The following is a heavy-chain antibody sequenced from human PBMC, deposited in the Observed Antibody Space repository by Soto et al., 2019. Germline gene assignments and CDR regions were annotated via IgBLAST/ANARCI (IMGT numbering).Heavy chain of an antibody. CDR2: ISYDGSNK. Sequence: GGSLRLSCAASAFTFSTYAMSWVRQPPGKGLEWVAVISYDGSNKYYADSVKGRFTISRDNSKNTLYLQMNSLRAEDTAVYYCAKARSGYDSACFDYWGQGTLVTVSS. V-gene: IGHV3-30*18. CDR1: AFTFSTYA. D-gene: IGHD5-12*01. CDR3: AKARSGYDSACFDY. J-gene: IGHJ4*02.